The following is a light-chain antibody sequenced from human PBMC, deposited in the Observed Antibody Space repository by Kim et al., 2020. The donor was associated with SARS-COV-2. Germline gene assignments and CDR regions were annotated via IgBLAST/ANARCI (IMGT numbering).Light chain of an antibody. Sequence: IQMTQSPSSLSASVGDRVTITCRASQDIRNDLGWYQQNPGKAPKRLIYAASSLQSGVPSRFSGSGSGTEFTLTISSLQSEDFAVYYCQQYNNWPPGTFGQGTKVDIK. V-gene: IGKV1-17*01. J-gene: IGKJ1*01. CDR3: QQYNNWPPGT. CDR1: QDIRND. CDR2: AAS.